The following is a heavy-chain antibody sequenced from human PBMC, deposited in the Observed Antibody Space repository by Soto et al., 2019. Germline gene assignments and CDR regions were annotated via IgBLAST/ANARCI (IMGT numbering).Heavy chain of an antibody. J-gene: IGHJ6*02. CDR1: GYTFTSYD. D-gene: IGHD5-18*01. V-gene: IGHV1-69*13. CDR2: IIPMYGIA. CDR3: ARGYRHGYFYALDV. Sequence: SVKVSCKASGYTFTSYDLNWVRQAPGQGLEWMGGIIPMYGIANYAPKFQGRVTITADESTRTAYMEVSSLRSEDTALFYCARGYRHGYFYALDVWGRGTTVTFSS.